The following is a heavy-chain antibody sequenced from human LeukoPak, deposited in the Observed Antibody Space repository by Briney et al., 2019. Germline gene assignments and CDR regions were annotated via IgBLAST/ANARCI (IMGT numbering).Heavy chain of an antibody. D-gene: IGHD2-2*01. Sequence: PSETLSLTCAVYGGSFSGYYWSWIRQPPGKGLEWIGEINHSGSTNYNPSLKSRVTISVDTSKNQFSLKLSSVTAADTAVYYCARVDCRSTSCYAGRNYFDYWGQGTLVTVSS. J-gene: IGHJ4*02. CDR2: INHSGST. V-gene: IGHV4-34*01. CDR1: GGSFSGYY. CDR3: ARVDCRSTSCYAGRNYFDY.